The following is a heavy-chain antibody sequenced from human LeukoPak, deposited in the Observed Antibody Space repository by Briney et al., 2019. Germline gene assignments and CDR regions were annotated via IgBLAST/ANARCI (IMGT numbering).Heavy chain of an antibody. V-gene: IGHV3-23*01. Sequence: GGCLRLSCVASGFTFSTYAMSWVRQAPGKGLEWVSGISGSGGNTYYADSVKGLFTISRDNSKNTLSLQMNSLRAEDTAVYYCIRDRLPTTTLTPQHWGQGTLVTVSS. D-gene: IGHD4-17*01. CDR3: IRDRLPTTTLTPQH. CDR1: GFTFSTYA. CDR2: ISGSGGNT. J-gene: IGHJ1*01.